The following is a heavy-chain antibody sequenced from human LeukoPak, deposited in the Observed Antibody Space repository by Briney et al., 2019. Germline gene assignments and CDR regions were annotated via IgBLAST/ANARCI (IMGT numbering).Heavy chain of an antibody. CDR1: GGTFSSYA. CDR3: ARVKMATIRGTFDY. V-gene: IGHV1-69*04. J-gene: IGHJ4*02. Sequence: GASVKVSCKASGGTFSSYAISWMRQAPGQGLEWMGRIIPILGIANYAQKFQGRVTITADKSTSTAYMELSSLRSEDTAVYYCARVKMATIRGTFDYWGQGTLVTVSS. D-gene: IGHD5-24*01. CDR2: IIPILGIA.